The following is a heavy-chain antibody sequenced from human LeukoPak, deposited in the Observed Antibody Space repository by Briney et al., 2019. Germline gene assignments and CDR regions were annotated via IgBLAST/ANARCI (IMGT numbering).Heavy chain of an antibody. CDR1: GYTFTGYS. Sequence: ASVKVSCKASGYTFTGYSISWVRRAPGQGLEWMGLISIYNSKTNYAQKFQGRVTMTTDSSTSTAYMELRSLRSDDTAVYYCARVDFGVFNWFDPWGQGTLVTVSS. V-gene: IGHV1-18*01. CDR2: ISIYNSKT. D-gene: IGHD3-3*01. CDR3: ARVDFGVFNWFDP. J-gene: IGHJ5*02.